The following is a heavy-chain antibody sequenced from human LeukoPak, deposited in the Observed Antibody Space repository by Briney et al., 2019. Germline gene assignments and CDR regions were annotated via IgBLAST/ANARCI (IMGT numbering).Heavy chain of an antibody. CDR1: GFTFSSYG. V-gene: IGHV3-30*02. CDR3: ARSVATYMDV. CDR2: IRYDGSNK. Sequence: GGSLRLSCAASGFTFSSYGMHWVRQAPGKGLEWVAFIRYDGSNKYYADSVKGRFTISGDNSKNTLYLQMNSLRVEDTAVYYCARSVATYMDVWGKGTTVTISS. J-gene: IGHJ6*03. D-gene: IGHD4-23*01.